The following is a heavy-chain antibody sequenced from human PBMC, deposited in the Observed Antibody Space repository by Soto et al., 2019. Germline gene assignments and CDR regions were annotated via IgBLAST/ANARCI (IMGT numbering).Heavy chain of an antibody. D-gene: IGHD4-17*01. CDR3: FRGGFEDYGKEGRY. Sequence: QVQFVQSGAEVKTPGASVKVSCKGSGYTFTNYNVHWVRQAPRQGLVWMAIIYRGGRRDYAHNFQGRVTVNRETSSSTVYLELSSLRSDDTAVYYWFRGGFEDYGKEGRYWGQGTLVSVSS. V-gene: IGHV1-46*01. J-gene: IGHJ1*01. CDR2: IYRGGRR. CDR1: GYTFTNYN.